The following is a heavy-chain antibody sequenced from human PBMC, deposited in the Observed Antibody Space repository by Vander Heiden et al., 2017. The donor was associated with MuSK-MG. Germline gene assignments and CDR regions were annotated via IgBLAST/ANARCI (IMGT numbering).Heavy chain of an antibody. CDR2: ISSSGSTI. Sequence: EVQLVESGGGLVQPGGSLRLSCDASGVNFSSYEMNWVRQAPGKGLEWVSYISSSGSTIYYADSVKGRFTISRDNAKNSLYLQMNSLRAEDTAVYYCARVRHSLDAFDIWGQGTMVTVSS. D-gene: IGHD5-18*01. J-gene: IGHJ3*02. CDR1: GVNFSSYE. CDR3: ARVRHSLDAFDI. V-gene: IGHV3-48*03.